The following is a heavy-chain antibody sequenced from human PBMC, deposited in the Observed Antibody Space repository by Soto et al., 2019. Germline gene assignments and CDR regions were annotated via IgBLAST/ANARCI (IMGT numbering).Heavy chain of an antibody. Sequence: QVQLQESGPGLVKPSQTLSLTCTVSGGSISSGDYYWSWIRQPPGKGLEWIGYIYYSGSTYYNPSLKSRVTISVDTSKQQFSLKLSSVTAADTAVYYCARGVVVVTAKRLNWFDPWGQGTLVTVSS. CDR3: ARGVVVVTAKRLNWFDP. V-gene: IGHV4-30-4*01. D-gene: IGHD2-21*02. CDR2: IYYSGST. CDR1: GGSISSGDYY. J-gene: IGHJ5*02.